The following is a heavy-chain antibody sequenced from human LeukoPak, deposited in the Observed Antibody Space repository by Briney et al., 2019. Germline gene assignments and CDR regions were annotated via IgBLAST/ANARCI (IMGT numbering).Heavy chain of an antibody. J-gene: IGHJ3*02. CDR3: ARPIYSGSYRHAFDI. CDR2: IYYSGST. Sequence: SETLSLTCTVSGGSISSSSYYWGWIRQPPGKGLEWIGSIYYSGSTYYNPSLKGRVTISVDTSKNQISLKLSSVTAADTAVYYCARPIYSGSYRHAFDIWGQGTMVTVSS. D-gene: IGHD1-26*01. V-gene: IGHV4-39*01. CDR1: GGSISSSSYY.